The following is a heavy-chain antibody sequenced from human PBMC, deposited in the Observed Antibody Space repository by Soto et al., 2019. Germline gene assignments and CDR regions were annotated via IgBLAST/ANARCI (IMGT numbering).Heavy chain of an antibody. V-gene: IGHV3-23*01. CDR2: ISGSGGST. J-gene: IGHJ4*02. Sequence: PGGSLRLSCAASGFTFSSYAMSWVRQAPGKGLEWVSAISGSGGSTYYADSVKGRFTISRDNSKNTLYLQMNSLRAEDTAIYYCAKMGAYDILTGYYSSYFDYWGQGTLVTVSS. D-gene: IGHD3-9*01. CDR3: AKMGAYDILTGYYSSYFDY. CDR1: GFTFSSYA.